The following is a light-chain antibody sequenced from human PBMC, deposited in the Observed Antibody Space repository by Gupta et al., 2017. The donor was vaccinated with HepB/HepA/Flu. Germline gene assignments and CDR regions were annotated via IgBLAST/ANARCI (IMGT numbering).Light chain of an antibody. CDR1: SSDVGNYNL. CDR2: EVN. CDR3: SSYAGSSILV. Sequence: QSALTQPASASGSPGQSITISCTGTSSDVGNYNLVSWYQQHPGKAPQLIIHEVNKRPSGVSNRFSGSKSGNTASLTISGLQAEDEADYHCSSYAGSSILVFGGGTKLTVL. V-gene: IGLV2-23*02. J-gene: IGLJ2*01.